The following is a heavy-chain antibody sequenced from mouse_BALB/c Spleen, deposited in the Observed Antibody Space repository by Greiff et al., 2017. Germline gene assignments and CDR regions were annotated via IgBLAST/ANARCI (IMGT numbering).Heavy chain of an antibody. J-gene: IGHJ4*01. CDR3: ARHGDLRRRRYAMEY. CDR2: IWSDGST. D-gene: IGHD2-12*01. V-gene: IGHV2-6-2*01. CDR1: GFSLTSYG. Sequence: VHLVESGPDLVAPSQSLSITCTVSGFSLTSYGVHWVRQPPGKGLEWLVVIWSDGSTTYNSALKSRLSISKDNSKSQVFLKMNSLQTDDTAMYYCARHGDLRRRRYAMEYWGEGASVTVSS.